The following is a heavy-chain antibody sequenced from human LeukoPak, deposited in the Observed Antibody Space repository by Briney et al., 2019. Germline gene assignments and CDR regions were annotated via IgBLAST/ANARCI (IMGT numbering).Heavy chain of an antibody. CDR1: GFTFSSYA. V-gene: IGHV3-23*01. D-gene: IGHD3-22*01. Sequence: GGSLRLSCAASGFTFSSYAMSWVRQAPGKGPEWVSVISGVGDTTFYGDSVKGRFIISRDNSKNTLYLQMNSLRAEDTAVYYCARDFTLDSSGYYHGGSIDYWGQGTLVTVSS. CDR3: ARDFTLDSSGYYHGGSIDY. J-gene: IGHJ4*02. CDR2: ISGVGDTT.